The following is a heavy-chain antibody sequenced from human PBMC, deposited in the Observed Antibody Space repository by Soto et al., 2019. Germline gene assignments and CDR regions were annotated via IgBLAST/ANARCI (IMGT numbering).Heavy chain of an antibody. CDR3: ATYCSGGSCPEYYYDGMDV. CDR2: IDPSDSYT. Sequence: GESLKISCKGSGYSFTSYWISWVRQMPGKGLEWMGRIDPSDSYTNYSPSFQGHVTISADKSISTAYLQWSSLKASDTAMYYCATYCSGGSCPEYYYDGMDVWGQGTTVTVSS. J-gene: IGHJ6*02. D-gene: IGHD2-15*01. CDR1: GYSFTSYW. V-gene: IGHV5-10-1*01.